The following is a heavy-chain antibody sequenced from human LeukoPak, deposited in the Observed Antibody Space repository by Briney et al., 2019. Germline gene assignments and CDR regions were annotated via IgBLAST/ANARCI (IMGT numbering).Heavy chain of an antibody. V-gene: IGHV3-9*01. D-gene: IGHD3-22*01. J-gene: IGHJ4*02. CDR3: TKDKEYYYDSSGYCFQY. CDR1: GFKFDDYA. CDR2: ISWNSGTM. Sequence: GRSLRLSCEASGFKFDDYAMHWVRQAPGKGLEWVSGISWNSGTMGYADSVRGRFIISRDNTKKSPYLQMDSLRVEDTALYYCTKDKEYYYDSSGYCFQYWGRGTQVTVSS.